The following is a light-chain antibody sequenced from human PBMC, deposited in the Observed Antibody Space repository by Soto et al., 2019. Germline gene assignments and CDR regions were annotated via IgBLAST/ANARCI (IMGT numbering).Light chain of an antibody. CDR2: EVS. CDR1: SSDVGSYNL. J-gene: IGLJ1*01. Sequence: HCARTQAASGSGVAGEASTISCTGTSSDVGSYNLVSWYQQHPGKAPKLMIYEVSKWPSGVSNRFSGSKSGNTASLTISGLQAEDEADYYCCSYAGSSTFYVFGTGTKVTVL. V-gene: IGLV2-23*02. CDR3: CSYAGSSTFYV.